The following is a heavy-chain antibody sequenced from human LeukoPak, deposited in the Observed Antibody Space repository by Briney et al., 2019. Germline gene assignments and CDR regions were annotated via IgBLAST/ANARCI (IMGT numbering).Heavy chain of an antibody. CDR1: GFTFSSYW. CDR2: IKHDGSEK. CDR3: ARRGAFGEYFEY. J-gene: IGHJ4*02. D-gene: IGHD3-10*01. Sequence: RGSLRLSCAASGFTFSSYWMSWVRHAPGKGLEWVANIKHDGSEKYYMDSVKGRFTISRDNAKNSLYLQMNSLRVEDAAVDYCARRGAFGEYFEYWGQGTLVTVSS. V-gene: IGHV3-7*03.